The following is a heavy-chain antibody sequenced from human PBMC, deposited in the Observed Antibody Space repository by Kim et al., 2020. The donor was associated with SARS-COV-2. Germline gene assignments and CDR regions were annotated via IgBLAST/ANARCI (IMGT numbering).Heavy chain of an antibody. J-gene: IGHJ3*02. D-gene: IGHD6-6*01. CDR3: ARVRDWGAALGAFDI. CDR2: IIPIFGTA. Sequence: SVKVSCKASGGTFSSYAISWVRQAPGQGLEWMGGIIPIFGTANYAQKFQGRVTITADESTSTAYMELSSLRSEDTAVYYCARVRDWGAALGAFDIWGQGTMVTVSS. CDR1: GGTFSSYA. V-gene: IGHV1-69*13.